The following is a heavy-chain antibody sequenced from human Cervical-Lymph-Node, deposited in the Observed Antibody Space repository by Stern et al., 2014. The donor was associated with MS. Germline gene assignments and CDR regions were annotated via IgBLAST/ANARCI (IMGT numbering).Heavy chain of an antibody. CDR1: GGSISSGGYY. CDR3: ARGYYDILTGYQPVDY. CDR2: IYYSGST. J-gene: IGHJ4*02. V-gene: IGHV4-31*03. D-gene: IGHD3-9*01. Sequence: VQLVESGPGLVKPSQTLSLTCTVSGGSISSGGYYWSWIRQHPGKGLEWIGYIYYSGSTYYNPSLKSRDTISVDTSKNQFSLKLSSVTAADTAVYYCARGYYDILTGYQPVDYWGQGTLVTVSS.